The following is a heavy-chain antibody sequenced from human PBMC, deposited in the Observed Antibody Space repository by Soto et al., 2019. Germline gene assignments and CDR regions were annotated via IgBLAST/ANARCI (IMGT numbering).Heavy chain of an antibody. CDR3: ARTYSSSIDY. V-gene: IGHV1-2*02. CDR1: GYTFTGYY. Sequence: GSSVKVSCKASGYTFTGYYMHWVRQAPGQGLEWMGWINPNSGGTNYAQKFQGRVTMTRETSISTAYMELSRLRSDDTAVYYCARTYSSSIDYWGQGTLVTVSS. J-gene: IGHJ4*02. CDR2: INPNSGGT. D-gene: IGHD6-6*01.